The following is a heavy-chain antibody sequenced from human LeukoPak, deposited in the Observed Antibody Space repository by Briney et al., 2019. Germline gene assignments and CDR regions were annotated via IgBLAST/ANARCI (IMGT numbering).Heavy chain of an antibody. Sequence: SETLSLTCTVSGGSISSYYWSWIRQPPGKGLECIYYSGSTNYNPSLKCRVTISVDTSKNQFSLKLSSVTAADTAVYYCAGTYYGFWSGYYPYYYYYYMDVWGKGTTVTVSS. J-gene: IGHJ6*03. CDR1: GGSISSYY. CDR2: IYYSGST. D-gene: IGHD3-3*01. V-gene: IGHV4-59*01. CDR3: AGTYYGFWSGYYPYYYYYYMDV.